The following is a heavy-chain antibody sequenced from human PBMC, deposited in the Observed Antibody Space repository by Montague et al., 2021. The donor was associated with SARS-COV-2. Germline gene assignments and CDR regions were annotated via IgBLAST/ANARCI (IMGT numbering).Heavy chain of an antibody. D-gene: IGHD2-21*01. J-gene: IGHJ6*02. CDR2: IYTSGST. Sequence: TLSLTCTVSGGSISSGSYYWTWIRQPAGKGLEWIGRIYTSGSTNYNPSLKSRVTISVDRSKNQFSLNLRSVTAADTAVYYCARDTEVEIRTYSYYKMDVWGLGTTVTVSS. V-gene: IGHV4-61*02. CDR1: GGSISSGSYY. CDR3: ARDTEVEIRTYSYYKMDV.